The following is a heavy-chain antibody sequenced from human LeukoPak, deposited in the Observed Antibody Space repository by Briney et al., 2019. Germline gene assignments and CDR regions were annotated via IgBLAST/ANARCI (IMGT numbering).Heavy chain of an antibody. D-gene: IGHD2-2*01. Sequence: GRSLRLSCAASGFTFDDYAMHWVRQAPGKGLEWVSAISGSGGSTYYADSVKGRFTISRDNSKNTLYLQMNSLRAEDTAVYYCANYVVVPAAIGEVYYMDVWGKGTTVTVSS. CDR2: ISGSGGST. J-gene: IGHJ6*03. V-gene: IGHV3-23*01. CDR1: GFTFDDYA. CDR3: ANYVVVPAAIGEVYYMDV.